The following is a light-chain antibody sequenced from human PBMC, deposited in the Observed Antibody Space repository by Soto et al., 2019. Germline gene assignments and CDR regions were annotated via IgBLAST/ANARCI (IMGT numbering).Light chain of an antibody. V-gene: IGKV1-5*03. CDR1: QSISSW. CDR2: KAS. CDR3: QQYNVYSLT. Sequence: DIQMTQSPSTLSASIGDRVTITCRASQSISSWLAWYQQKPGKAPKLLISKASYLESGVPSRFSGSGSGTEFTLTISSLQPDDFATYYFQQYNVYSLTFGQGTKLEIK. J-gene: IGKJ2*01.